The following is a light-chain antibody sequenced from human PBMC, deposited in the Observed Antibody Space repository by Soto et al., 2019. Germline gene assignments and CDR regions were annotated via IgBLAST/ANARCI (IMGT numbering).Light chain of an antibody. CDR3: SSYTTSGTLV. V-gene: IGLV2-14*03. CDR1: SSDVGAYNL. Sequence: QSVLTQPASVSGSPGQSIAISCTGTSSDVGAYNLVCWFQQHPGEAPKLMIYDVATRPSGISDRFSGSKSGNTASLTISGLQAEDEAHYYCSSYTTSGTLVFGGGTKVTVL. J-gene: IGLJ2*01. CDR2: DVA.